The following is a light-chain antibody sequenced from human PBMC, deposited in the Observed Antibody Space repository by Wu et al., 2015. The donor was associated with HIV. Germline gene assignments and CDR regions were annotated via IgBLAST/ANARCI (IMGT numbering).Light chain of an antibody. CDR2: NAY. CDR3: QQRSSWPQT. V-gene: IGKV3-11*01. CDR1: QYISSTY. Sequence: EIVLTQSPATLSLSPGERATLSCRPSQYISSTYLAWYQQKPGQAPRLLIYNAYARATGIPARFSGSGSGTDFTLTVSSLEPDDFAVYYCQQRSSWPQTFGQGTKLQIK. J-gene: IGKJ2*01.